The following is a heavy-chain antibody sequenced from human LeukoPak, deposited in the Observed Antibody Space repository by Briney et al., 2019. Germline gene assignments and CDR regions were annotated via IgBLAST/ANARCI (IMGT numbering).Heavy chain of an antibody. CDR1: GGSISSYY. CDR3: ARVDYDILTGYYSYFDY. V-gene: IGHV4-59*01. D-gene: IGHD3-9*01. J-gene: IGHJ4*02. Sequence: SETLSLTCTVSGGSISSYYWSWIRQPPGKGLEWIGYIYYSGSTNYNPSLKSRVTISVDTSKNQFSLKLSSVTAADTAVYYCARVDYDILTGYYSYFDYWGQGTLVTVSS. CDR2: IYYSGST.